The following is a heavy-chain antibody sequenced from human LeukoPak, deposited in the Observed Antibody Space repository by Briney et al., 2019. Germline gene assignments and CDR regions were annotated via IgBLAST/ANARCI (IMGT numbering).Heavy chain of an antibody. D-gene: IGHD3-3*02. CDR3: AREISRTGAFDI. J-gene: IGHJ3*02. V-gene: IGHV3-23*01. CDR2: ISGSGGST. Sequence: GSLRLSCAASGFTFSSYAMSWVRQAPGKGLEWVSAISGSGGSTYYADSVKGRFTISRDNSKNTLYLQMDSLRAEDTAVYYCAREISRTGAFDIWGHGTMVTVSS. CDR1: GFTFSSYA.